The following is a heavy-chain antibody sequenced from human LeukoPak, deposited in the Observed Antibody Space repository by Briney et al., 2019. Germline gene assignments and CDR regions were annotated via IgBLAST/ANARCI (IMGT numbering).Heavy chain of an antibody. Sequence: SETLSLTCSVSGGSISSSNHYWGWIRQPPGKELEWIGTIYYSGNAYYNSSLRSRVTMFVDTSKNQFSLNLTSVTAADTAMYYCARTIALAGDFDSWGQGTLVTVSS. D-gene: IGHD6-19*01. CDR2: IYYSGNA. V-gene: IGHV4-39*01. CDR3: ARTIALAGDFDS. CDR1: GGSISSSNHY. J-gene: IGHJ4*02.